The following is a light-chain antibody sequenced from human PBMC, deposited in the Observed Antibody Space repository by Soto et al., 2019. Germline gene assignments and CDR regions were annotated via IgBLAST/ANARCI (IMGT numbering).Light chain of an antibody. CDR1: QGISSY. CDR2: AAS. J-gene: IGKJ4*01. CDR3: QQLHTYPLT. Sequence: DIQLTQSPSFLSASVGDRVTITCRASQGISSYLAWYQQKPWKAPKVLIYAASTLRSGVTSRFSGSGSGTDFTLTISSLQPEDFATYYCQQLHTYPLTFGGGTNVEIK. V-gene: IGKV1-9*01.